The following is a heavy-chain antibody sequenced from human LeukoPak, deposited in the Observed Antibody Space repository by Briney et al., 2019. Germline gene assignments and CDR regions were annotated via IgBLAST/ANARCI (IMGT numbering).Heavy chain of an antibody. CDR3: AKDFRSNRYCSSTSCYANWFDP. J-gene: IGHJ5*02. CDR2: ISGSGGST. V-gene: IGHV3-23*01. D-gene: IGHD2-2*01. CDR1: GFTFSSYA. Sequence: GGSLRLSCAASGFTFSSYAMSWVRQAPGKGLEWVSAISGSGGSTYYADSVKGRFTISRDNSKNTPYLQMNSLRAEDTAVYYCAKDFRSNRYCSSTSCYANWFDPWGQGTLVTVSS.